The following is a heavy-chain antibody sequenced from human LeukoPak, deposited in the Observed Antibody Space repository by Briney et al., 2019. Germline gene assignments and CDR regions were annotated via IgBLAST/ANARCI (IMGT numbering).Heavy chain of an antibody. V-gene: IGHV4-39*07. CDR2: IYYSGST. D-gene: IGHD5-12*01. CDR1: GGSISSSSYY. J-gene: IGHJ4*02. Sequence: PSETLSLTCTVSGGSISSSSYYWGWIRQPPGKGLEWIGSIYYSGSTYYNPSLKSRVTISVDKSKNQFSLKLSSVTAADTAVYYCARGGVDFDYWGQGTLVTVSS. CDR3: ARGGVDFDY.